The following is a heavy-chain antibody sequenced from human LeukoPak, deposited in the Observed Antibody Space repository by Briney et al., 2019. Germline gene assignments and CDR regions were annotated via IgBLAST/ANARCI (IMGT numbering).Heavy chain of an antibody. Sequence: TGGSLRLSCAASGFPFSSYRMRWVRQAPGKGLEWVAHIKQDGSEKYYVDSVKGRFTISRDNAKNSLYLQMNSLRAEDTAVYYCARDIAVVPAARPYYYGMDVWGQGTTVTVSS. J-gene: IGHJ6*02. CDR1: GFPFSSYR. V-gene: IGHV3-7*04. D-gene: IGHD2-2*01. CDR2: IKQDGSEK. CDR3: ARDIAVVPAARPYYYGMDV.